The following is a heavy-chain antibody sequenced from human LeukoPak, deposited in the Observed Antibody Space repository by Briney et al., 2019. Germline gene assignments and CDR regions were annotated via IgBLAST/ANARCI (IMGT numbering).Heavy chain of an antibody. CDR2: ISPYNGNT. CDR1: GYTFISYG. J-gene: IGHJ3*02. D-gene: IGHD3-22*01. V-gene: IGHV1-18*01. CDR3: ARADSSGYYSSAFDI. Sequence: ASVKVSCKASGYTFISYGISWVRQAPGQGLEWMGWISPYNGNTNYAQKLQGRVTMTTDTSTSTAYMELRSLRSDDTAVYYCARADSSGYYSSAFDIWGQGTMVTVSS.